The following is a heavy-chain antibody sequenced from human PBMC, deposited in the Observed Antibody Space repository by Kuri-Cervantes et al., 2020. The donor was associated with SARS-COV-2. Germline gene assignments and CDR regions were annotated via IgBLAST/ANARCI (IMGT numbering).Heavy chain of an antibody. J-gene: IGHJ6*03. Sequence: GGSLRLSCAASGFTFSSYWMSWVRQAPGQGLEWVAAISYDGNNKYFADSVRGRFTVSRDNSKNTLYLEMDGLRPEDTAVYYCARDMTFDEYGDYFYYYMDVWGKGTTVTVSS. D-gene: IGHD3-16*01. CDR2: ISYDGNNK. CDR3: ARDMTFDEYGDYFYYYMDV. V-gene: IGHV3-30*03. CDR1: GFTFSSYW.